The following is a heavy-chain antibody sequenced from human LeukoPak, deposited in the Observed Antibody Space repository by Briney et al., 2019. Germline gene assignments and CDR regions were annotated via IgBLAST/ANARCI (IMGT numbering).Heavy chain of an antibody. J-gene: IGHJ6*04. CDR1: GFTFSSSW. V-gene: IGHV3-7*01. Sequence: PGGSLRLSCAASGFTFSSSWMIWVRQAPGKGLEWVASINEDGSETYYVDSVKGRFTISRDNAKNSLYLQMNSLRAEDTAVYYCAELGITMIGGVWGKGTTVTISS. CDR2: INEDGSET. D-gene: IGHD3-10*02. CDR3: AELGITMIGGV.